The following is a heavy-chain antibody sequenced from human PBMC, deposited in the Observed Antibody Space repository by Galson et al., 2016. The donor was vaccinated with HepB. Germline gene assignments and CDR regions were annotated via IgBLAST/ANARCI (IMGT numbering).Heavy chain of an antibody. CDR2: IQSDYRT. D-gene: IGHD3-16*02. Sequence: SLRLSCAASGFSVSRHYMSWVRQAPGKGLEWISVIQSDYRTHYAESGTGRFTTSTDNSNNTLYLEMNSLRAEDTAMYYCARGAVGGVIAPFDQWGQGTLVTVSS. V-gene: IGHV3-53*01. CDR1: GFSVSRHY. J-gene: IGHJ4*02. CDR3: ARGAVGGVIAPFDQ.